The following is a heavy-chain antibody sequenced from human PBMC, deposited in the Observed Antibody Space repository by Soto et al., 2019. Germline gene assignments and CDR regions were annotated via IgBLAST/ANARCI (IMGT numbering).Heavy chain of an antibody. D-gene: IGHD3-10*01. CDR3: ARHGSGSYYNNWFDP. V-gene: IGHV4-34*01. CDR2: INHSGST. CDR1: GVSFSGYY. Sequence: PSETLSLTCAVYGVSFSGYYWSWIRQPPGKGLEWIGEINHSGSTYYNPSLKSRVTISVDTSKNQFSLKLSSVTAADTAVYYCARHGSGSYYNNWFDPWGQETLVTVSS. J-gene: IGHJ5*01.